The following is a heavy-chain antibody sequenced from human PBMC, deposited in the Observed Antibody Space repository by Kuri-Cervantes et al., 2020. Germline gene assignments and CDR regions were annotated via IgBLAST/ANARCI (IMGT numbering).Heavy chain of an antibody. Sequence: GGSLRLSCIASGFTFGDYAMSWVRQAPGKGLEWVGYIRRKTYGTTEYAASVKGRFTISRDDSKNTLYLQMNSLKTEDTAVYYCTTDLGGGDAFDIWGQGTMVTVSS. J-gene: IGHJ3*02. D-gene: IGHD3-16*01. CDR1: GFTFGDYA. CDR3: TTDLGGGDAFDI. CDR2: IRRKTYGTT. V-gene: IGHV3-49*04.